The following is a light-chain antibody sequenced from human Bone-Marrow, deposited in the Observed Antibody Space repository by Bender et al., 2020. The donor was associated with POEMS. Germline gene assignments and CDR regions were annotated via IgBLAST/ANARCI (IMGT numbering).Light chain of an antibody. J-gene: IGLJ3*02. V-gene: IGLV2-14*01. CDR3: CSYASGTTSWV. Sequence: QSALTQPASVSGSPGQSITISCTGTSSDIGGYDYVSWYQQHPGKAPKLMIFEVTQRPSGVSNRFSGSKSGNTASLTISGLQAEDEADYYCCSYASGTTSWVFGGGTKLTVL. CDR1: SSDIGGYDY. CDR2: EVT.